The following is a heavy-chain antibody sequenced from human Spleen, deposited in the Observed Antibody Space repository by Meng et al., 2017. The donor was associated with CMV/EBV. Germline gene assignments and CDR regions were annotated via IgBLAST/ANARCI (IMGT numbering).Heavy chain of an antibody. CDR2: IYSGGST. Sequence: GESLKISCAASGFTFSSYAMSWVRQAPGKGLEWVSVIYSGGSTYYADSVKDRFTISRDNSKNTLYLQMNSLRAEDTAVYYCARDAPVAGTSGAFDIWGQGTMVTVSS. V-gene: IGHV3-53*01. D-gene: IGHD6-19*01. CDR3: ARDAPVAGTSGAFDI. J-gene: IGHJ3*02. CDR1: GFTFSSYA.